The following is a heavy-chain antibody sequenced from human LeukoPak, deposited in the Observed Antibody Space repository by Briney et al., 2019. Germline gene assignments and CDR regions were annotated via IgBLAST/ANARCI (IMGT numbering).Heavy chain of an antibody. CDR1: GFTVSSNY. CDR3: ARGVANYYDSSGYQN. J-gene: IGHJ4*02. CDR2: IYSSDKT. V-gene: IGHV3-53*01. Sequence: GGSLRLSCAASGFTVSSNYMSWVRQAPGKGLEWVSVIYSSDKTHYADSVKGRFTISRDNSKNTLYLQMNSLRAEDTAVYYCARGVANYYDSSGYQNWGQGTLVTVSS. D-gene: IGHD3-22*01.